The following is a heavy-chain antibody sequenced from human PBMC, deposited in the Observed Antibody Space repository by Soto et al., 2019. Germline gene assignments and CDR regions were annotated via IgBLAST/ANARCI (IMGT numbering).Heavy chain of an antibody. CDR1: GYSFTSHW. V-gene: IGHV5-51*01. CDR3: ARNYYDSSGYYPFYYYGMDV. Sequence: GESLKISCKGSGYSFTSHWIGWVRQMPGKGLEWMGIIYPGDSDTRYSPSFQGQVTISADKSISTAYLQWSSLKASDTAMYYCARNYYDSSGYYPFYYYGMDVWGQGTTVTVSS. CDR2: IYPGDSDT. J-gene: IGHJ6*02. D-gene: IGHD3-22*01.